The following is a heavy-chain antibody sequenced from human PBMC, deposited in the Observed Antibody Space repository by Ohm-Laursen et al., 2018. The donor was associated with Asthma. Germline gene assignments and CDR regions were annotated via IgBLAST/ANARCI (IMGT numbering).Heavy chain of an antibody. Sequence: SETLSLTCTVSGGSISSGGYYWSWIRQHPGKGLEWIGYIYYSGSTYYNPSLKSRVTISVDASKNQFSLKLSSVTAADTAVYYCARDSCTGGVCYSDYWGQGTLVTVSS. J-gene: IGHJ4*02. D-gene: IGHD2-8*02. V-gene: IGHV4-31*03. CDR1: GGSISSGGYY. CDR3: ARDSCTGGVCYSDY. CDR2: IYYSGST.